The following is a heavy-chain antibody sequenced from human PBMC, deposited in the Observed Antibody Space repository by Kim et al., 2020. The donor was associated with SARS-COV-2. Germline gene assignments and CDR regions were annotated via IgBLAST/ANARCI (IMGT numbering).Heavy chain of an antibody. D-gene: IGHD3-10*01. CDR3: AKDRGSGSYVY. V-gene: IGHV3-23*01. J-gene: IGHJ4*02. Sequence: TYYADSVKGRFTISRDNSKNTLYLQMNSLRAEDTAVYYCAKDRGSGSYVYWGQGTLVTVSS. CDR2: T.